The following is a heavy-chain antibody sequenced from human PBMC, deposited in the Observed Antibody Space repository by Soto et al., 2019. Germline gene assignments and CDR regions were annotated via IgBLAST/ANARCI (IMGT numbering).Heavy chain of an antibody. V-gene: IGHV1-69*01. CDR1: GGTFSSYA. CDR2: IIPIFGRA. CDR3: ARVAYISGWYNDFDY. Sequence: QVQLVQSGAEVKKPGSSVKVSCKASGGTFSSYAISWVRQAPGQGLEWMGGIIPIFGRANYAQKFQGRVTITAEEYTSTAYMVLSSLRSEDTTVYYCARVAYISGWYNDFDYWGQGTLVTVSS. D-gene: IGHD6-19*01. J-gene: IGHJ4*02.